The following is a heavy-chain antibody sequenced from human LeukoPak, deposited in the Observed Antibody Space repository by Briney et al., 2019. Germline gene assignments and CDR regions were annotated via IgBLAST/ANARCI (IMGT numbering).Heavy chain of an antibody. D-gene: IGHD3-22*01. CDR3: ARDGGRYYDRSGYYWGYYFDS. CDR1: GFTFRTYS. V-gene: IGHV3-23*01. CDR2: ISGTGGNA. Sequence: GGSLRLSCVASGFTFRTYSMNWVRQAPGKGLEWVSTISGTGGNAYYADSVKGRFTISRDNSNDTLYLQMSSLRAEDTAVYYCARDGGRYYDRSGYYWGYYFDSWGRGILVTVST. J-gene: IGHJ4*02.